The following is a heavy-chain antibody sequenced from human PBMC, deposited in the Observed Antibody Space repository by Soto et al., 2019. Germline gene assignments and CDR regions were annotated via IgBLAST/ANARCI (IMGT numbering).Heavy chain of an antibody. CDR2: INPNSGGT. CDR3: ARDLRVAAAGTLPGTVVDY. J-gene: IGHJ4*02. D-gene: IGHD6-13*01. CDR1: GYTFTGYY. Sequence: ASVKVSCKASGYTFTGYYMHWVRQAPGQGLEWMGWINPNSGGTNYAQKFQGWVTMTRDTSISTAYMELSRLRSDDTAVYYCARDLRVAAAGTLPGTVVDYWGQGTLVTVSS. V-gene: IGHV1-2*04.